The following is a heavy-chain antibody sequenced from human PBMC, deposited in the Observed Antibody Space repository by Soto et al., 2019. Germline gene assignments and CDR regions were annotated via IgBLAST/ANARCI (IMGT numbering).Heavy chain of an antibody. Sequence: QVQLVQSGAEVKKPGASVKVYCKASGYTFSNYLLHWVRQAPGQRLEWMGWINAGNGNTKYSQRFQGRVTLTRDTSESKSYMELSSLRSEDTAVYYCASPSYGSGNFYWGQGTLVTVSS. D-gene: IGHD3-10*01. CDR3: ASPSYGSGNFY. CDR2: INAGNGNT. CDR1: GYTFSNYL. V-gene: IGHV1-3*01. J-gene: IGHJ4*02.